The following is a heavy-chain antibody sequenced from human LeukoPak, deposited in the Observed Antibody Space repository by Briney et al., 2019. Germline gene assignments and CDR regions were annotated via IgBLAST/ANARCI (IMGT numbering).Heavy chain of an antibody. CDR3: ARATRDSYSDAFDI. V-gene: IGHV4-59*01. Sequence: SETLSLTCTVSGGSISSYYWSWIRQPPGKGLEWIGYIYYSGSTNYNPSLKSRVTISVDTSKNQFSLKLSSVTAADTAVYYCARATRDSYSDAFDIWGQGTIVTVSS. J-gene: IGHJ3*02. CDR1: GGSISSYY. CDR2: IYYSGST. D-gene: IGHD2-15*01.